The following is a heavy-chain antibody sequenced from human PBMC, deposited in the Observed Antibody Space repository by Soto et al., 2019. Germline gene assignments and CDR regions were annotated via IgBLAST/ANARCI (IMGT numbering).Heavy chain of an antibody. J-gene: IGHJ4*02. CDR2: INPRTGDT. Sequence: QVQLVQSGAGVKKPGASVQVSCKASGYTFTEYYLYWVRQAPVQGPEWLGGINPRTGDTNQAHKLQGRVTMTRDMSLTTAYMELHRRTSDDPAVYYWARDPIGGGAPYYFDYWGQGSLVTVSS. CDR1: GYTFTEYY. CDR3: ARDPIGGGAPYYFDY. V-gene: IGHV1-2*07. D-gene: IGHD3-16*01.